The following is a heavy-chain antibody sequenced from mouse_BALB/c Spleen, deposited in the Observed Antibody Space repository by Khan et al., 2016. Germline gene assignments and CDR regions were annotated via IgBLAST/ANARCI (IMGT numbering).Heavy chain of an antibody. CDR1: GFSLSRYS. V-gene: IGHV2-6-4*01. CDR3: AREYYYGYYAMDY. D-gene: IGHD1-1*01. J-gene: IGHJ4*01. Sequence: QVQLKESGPGLVAPSQSLSITCTVSGFSLSRYSVHWVRQPPGKGLEWLGIIWGGGSTDYNSALKSRLSISKDNSKSQVFLKMNSLQTDDTAMYYCAREYYYGYYAMDYWGQGTSVTVSS. CDR2: IWGGGST.